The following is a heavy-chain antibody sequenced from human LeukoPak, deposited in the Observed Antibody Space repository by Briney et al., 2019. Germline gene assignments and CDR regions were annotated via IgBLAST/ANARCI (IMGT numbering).Heavy chain of an antibody. D-gene: IGHD6-13*01. CDR3: ARGGIAAAGLPDY. Sequence: GGSLRLSCAASGFTFSSYSMNWVRQAPGKGLEWVSSISSSSSYIYYADSVKGRFAISRDNAKNSLYLQMNSLRAEDTAVYYCARGGIAAAGLPDYWGQGTLVTVSS. CDR2: ISSSSSYI. V-gene: IGHV3-21*01. CDR1: GFTFSSYS. J-gene: IGHJ4*02.